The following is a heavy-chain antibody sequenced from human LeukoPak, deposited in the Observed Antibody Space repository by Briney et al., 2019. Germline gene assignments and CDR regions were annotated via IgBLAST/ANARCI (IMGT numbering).Heavy chain of an antibody. CDR2: VNPNSGGT. CDR3: AREGYSSGWWDY. Sequence: ASVKVSCKASGCTFTGYYMHWVRQAPGQGLEWMGWVNPNSGGTNYAQKFQGRVTMTRDTSITTAYMELSRLRSDDTAVYYCAREGYSSGWWDYWGQGTLVTVSS. J-gene: IGHJ4*02. V-gene: IGHV1-2*02. CDR1: GCTFTGYY. D-gene: IGHD6-19*01.